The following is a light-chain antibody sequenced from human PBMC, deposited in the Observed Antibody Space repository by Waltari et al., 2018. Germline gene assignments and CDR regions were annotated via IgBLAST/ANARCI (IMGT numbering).Light chain of an antibody. Sequence: QSGLTPSPSASGTPRQSVPLSCSGAASNIGSYNLYCYQQLPGTAPKLLLYRDDRRPSGVPARFSGSKAVTSAALTISGLRSEDAADYYCAAWDDILTAWVFGGGTKLTVL. CDR2: RDD. J-gene: IGLJ3*02. V-gene: IGLV1-47*01. CDR1: ASNIGSYN. CDR3: AAWDDILTAWV.